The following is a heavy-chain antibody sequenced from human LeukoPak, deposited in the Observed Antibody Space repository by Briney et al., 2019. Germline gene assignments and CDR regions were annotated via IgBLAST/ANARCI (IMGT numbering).Heavy chain of an antibody. D-gene: IGHD2-21*01. CDR1: GYTFTSYG. CDR3: ARDRQCGY. V-gene: IGHV1-18*01. CDR2: ISPYNGNT. J-gene: IGHJ4*02. Sequence: ASVKVSCKASGYTFTSYGISWVRQAPGQGLEWMGWISPYNGNTNYAPKLQGRVTMTTDTATSTAYMELTSLTSDVTAVYYCARDRQCGYWGQGTLVTVSS.